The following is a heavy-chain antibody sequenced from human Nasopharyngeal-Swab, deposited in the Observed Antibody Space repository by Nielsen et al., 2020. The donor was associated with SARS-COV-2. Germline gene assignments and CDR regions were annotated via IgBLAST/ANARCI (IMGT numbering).Heavy chain of an antibody. V-gene: IGHV3-21*01. CDR3: AKDQFLRYYHTSKRHDAFDV. J-gene: IGHJ3*01. CDR2: FISSGSYI. D-gene: IGHD3-10*01. CDR1: GFTFSTYL. Sequence: GESLKISCAASGFTFSTYLMSWVRKSPGKGLEWVSSFISSGSYIDCADSLKGRFTVSRDNAKHSLYLQMNSLRAEDTAVYYCAKDQFLRYYHTSKRHDAFDVWGQGTTVTVSS.